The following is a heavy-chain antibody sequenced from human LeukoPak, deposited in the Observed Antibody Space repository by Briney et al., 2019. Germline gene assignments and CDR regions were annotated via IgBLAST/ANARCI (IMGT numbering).Heavy chain of an antibody. J-gene: IGHJ6*02. CDR3: AREKADYYYGMDV. CDR1: GGSISSGSYY. V-gene: IGHV4-30-2*01. Sequence: SETLSLTCAVSGGSISSGSYYWNWIRQPPGKGLEWIGYIYHSGSTYYNPSLKSRVTISVDRSKNQFSLKLSSVTAADTAVYYCAREKADYYYGMDVWGQGTTVTVSS. CDR2: IYHSGST.